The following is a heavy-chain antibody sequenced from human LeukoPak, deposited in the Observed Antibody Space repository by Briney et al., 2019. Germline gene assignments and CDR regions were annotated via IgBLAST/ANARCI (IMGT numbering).Heavy chain of an antibody. Sequence: SETLSLTCTVSGGSISSYYWSWIRQPPGKGLEWIGYIYYSGSTNYNPSLKSRVTISVDTSKNQFSLKLSSVTAADTAVYYCARVAWQQLYFQHWGQGTLVTVSS. CDR1: GGSISSYY. CDR2: IYYSGST. CDR3: ARVAWQQLYFQH. D-gene: IGHD6-13*01. J-gene: IGHJ1*01. V-gene: IGHV4-59*01.